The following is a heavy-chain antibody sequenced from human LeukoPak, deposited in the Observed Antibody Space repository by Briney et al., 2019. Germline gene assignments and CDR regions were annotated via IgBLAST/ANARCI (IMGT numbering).Heavy chain of an antibody. J-gene: IGHJ4*02. Sequence: SETLSLTCAVYGGSFSGYYWSWIRQPPGKGLGWIGEINHSGSANYNPSLKSRVTISVDTSKNQFSLKLSSVTAADTAVYYCARSPGDYFDYWGQGTLVTVSS. CDR3: ARSPGDYFDY. D-gene: IGHD1-14*01. CDR2: INHSGSA. V-gene: IGHV4-34*01. CDR1: GGSFSGYY.